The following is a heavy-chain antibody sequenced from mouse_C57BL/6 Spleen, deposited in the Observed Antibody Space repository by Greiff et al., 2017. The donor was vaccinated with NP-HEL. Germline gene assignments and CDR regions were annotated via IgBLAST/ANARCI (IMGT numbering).Heavy chain of an antibody. J-gene: IGHJ2*01. D-gene: IGHD1-1*01. CDR2: FYPGSGSI. V-gene: IGHV1-62-2*01. CDR1: GYTFTEYT. Sequence: VQLQQSGAELVKPGASVKLSCKASGYTFTEYTIHWVKQRSGQGLEWIGWFYPGSGSIKYNEKFKDKATLTADKSSSTVYMELSRLTSEDSAVYFCARHVEGPRYYGSPYFDYWGQGTTLTVSS. CDR3: ARHVEGPRYYGSPYFDY.